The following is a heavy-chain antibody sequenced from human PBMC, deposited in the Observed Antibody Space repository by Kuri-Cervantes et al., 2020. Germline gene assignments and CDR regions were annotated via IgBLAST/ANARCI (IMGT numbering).Heavy chain of an antibody. J-gene: IGHJ6*02. V-gene: IGHV4-38-2*02. CDR1: GYSISSGYY. D-gene: IGHD3-10*01. CDR2: IYHSGST. Sequence: ETLSLTCTVSGYSISSGYYWGWIRQPPGKGLEWIGSIYHSGSTYYNPSLKSRVTISVDTSKNQFSLKLSSVTAADTAVYYCVATMVRGATHNLYYYYGMDVWGQGTTVTVSS. CDR3: VATMVRGATHNLYYYYGMDV.